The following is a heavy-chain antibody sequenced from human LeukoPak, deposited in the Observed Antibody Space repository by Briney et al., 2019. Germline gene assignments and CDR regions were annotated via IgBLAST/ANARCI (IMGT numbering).Heavy chain of an antibody. CDR2: INGDGRST. CDR1: GFTFNNYW. Sequence: GGSLRLSCAGSGFTFNNYWMHWVRQVPGKGLEWVPRINGDGRSTSYADSVKGRFTITRDNAKYTLFLQMNNLGAEDTAVYYCAKDRGAPDFYYYYYGMDVWGQGTTVTVSS. J-gene: IGHJ6*02. D-gene: IGHD1-14*01. V-gene: IGHV3-74*01. CDR3: AKDRGAPDFYYYYYGMDV.